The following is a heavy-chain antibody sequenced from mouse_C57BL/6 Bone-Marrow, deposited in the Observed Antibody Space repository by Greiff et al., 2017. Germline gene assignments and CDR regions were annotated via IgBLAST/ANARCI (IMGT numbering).Heavy chain of an antibody. V-gene: IGHV1-4*01. CDR2: INPSSGYT. CDR3: ARVYYDYDGFAY. CDR1: GYTFTSYT. Sequence: VQLQQSGAELARPGASVKMSCKASGYTFTSYTMHWVKQRPGQGLEWIGYINPSSGYTKYNQKFKDKATLTADKSSSAAYMQLSSLTSEYSAVYYCARVYYDYDGFAYWGQGTLVTVSA. D-gene: IGHD2-4*01. J-gene: IGHJ3*01.